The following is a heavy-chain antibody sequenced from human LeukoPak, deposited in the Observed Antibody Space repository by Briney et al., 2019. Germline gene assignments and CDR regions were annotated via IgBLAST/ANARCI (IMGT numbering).Heavy chain of an antibody. Sequence: GSLRLSCAASGFTFSSYAMSWVRQAPGKGLEWVSSVSSVSGSAGSTYYADSVKGRFTISRDNSKNTLYLQMNSLRAEDTAVYYCAKSSRDGYNDDSWGQGTLVTVSS. CDR3: AKSSRDGYNDDS. J-gene: IGHJ5*01. D-gene: IGHD5-24*01. CDR1: GFTFSSYA. V-gene: IGHV3-23*01. CDR2: VSSVSGSAGST.